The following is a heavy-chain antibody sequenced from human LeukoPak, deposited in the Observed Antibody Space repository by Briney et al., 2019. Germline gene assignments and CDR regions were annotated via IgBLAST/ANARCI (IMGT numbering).Heavy chain of an antibody. V-gene: IGHV3-23*01. J-gene: IGHJ4*02. D-gene: IGHD1-26*01. CDR1: GFTFSSYA. CDR2: ISGSGGST. CDR3: AKGSNSGRPRYYFDY. Sequence: GGSLRLSCAASGFTFSSYAMSCVRQAPGKGLEWVSAISGSGGSTYYADSVKGRFTISRDNSKNTLYLQMNSLRAEDTAVYYCAKGSNSGRPRYYFDYWGQGTLVTVSS.